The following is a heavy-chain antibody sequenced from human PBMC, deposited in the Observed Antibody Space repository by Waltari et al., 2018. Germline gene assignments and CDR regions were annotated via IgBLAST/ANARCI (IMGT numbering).Heavy chain of an antibody. Sequence: QVQLQESGPGLVKPSETLSLTCAVSGYPISSGYYWGWIRQPPGKGLEWIGSIYHSGSTYYNPSLKSRVTISVDTSKNQFSLKLSSVTAADTAVYYCARLGAGRGDYWGQGTLVTVSS. J-gene: IGHJ4*02. D-gene: IGHD3-16*01. CDR2: IYHSGST. CDR1: GYPISSGYY. V-gene: IGHV4-38-2*01. CDR3: ARLGAGRGDY.